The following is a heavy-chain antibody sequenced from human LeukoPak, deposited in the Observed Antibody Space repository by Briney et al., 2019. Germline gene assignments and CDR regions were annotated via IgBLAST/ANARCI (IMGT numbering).Heavy chain of an antibody. V-gene: IGHV3-33*01. CDR1: GFTFSSYG. J-gene: IGHJ4*02. D-gene: IGHD5-18*01. CDR3: ARDSSQRYSYAAFDY. Sequence: GGSLRLSCAASGFTFSSYGMHWVRQAPGKGLEWVAVIWYDGSNKYYADSVKGRFTISRDNSKNTLYLQMNSLRAEDTAVYYCARDSSQRYSYAAFDYWGQGTLVTVSS. CDR2: IWYDGSNK.